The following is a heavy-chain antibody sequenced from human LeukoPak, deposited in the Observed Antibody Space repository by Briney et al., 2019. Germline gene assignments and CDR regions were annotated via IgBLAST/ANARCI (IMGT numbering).Heavy chain of an antibody. CDR3: ARVSITIFGVVSLPTDY. J-gene: IGHJ4*02. CDR1: GYTFTSYG. D-gene: IGHD3-3*01. CDR2: IIPIFGTA. Sequence: ASVKVSCKASGYTFTSYGISWVRQAPGQGLEWMGGIIPIFGTANYAQKFQGRVTITADESTSTAYMGLRSLRSDDTAVYYCARVSITIFGVVSLPTDYWGQGTLVTVSS. V-gene: IGHV1-69*13.